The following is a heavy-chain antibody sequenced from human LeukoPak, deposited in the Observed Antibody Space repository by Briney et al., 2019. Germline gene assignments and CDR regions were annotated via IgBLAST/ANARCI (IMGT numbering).Heavy chain of an antibody. V-gene: IGHV1-24*01. D-gene: IGHD3-22*01. CDR1: GYTLTELS. CDR2: FDPEDGET. Sequence: GAPVKVSCKVSGYTLTELSMHWVRQAPGKGLEWMGGFDPEDGETIYAQKFQGRVTMTEDTSTDTAYMELSSLRSEDTAVYYCATNRPMIVVVNDAFDIWGQGTMVTVSS. CDR3: ATNRPMIVVVNDAFDI. J-gene: IGHJ3*02.